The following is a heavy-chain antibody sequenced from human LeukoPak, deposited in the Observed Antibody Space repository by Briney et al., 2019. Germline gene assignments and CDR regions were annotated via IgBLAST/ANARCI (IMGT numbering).Heavy chain of an antibody. Sequence: SETLSLTCTVSGGSINTVSNYWSWIRQHPGRGLEWIGEINHSGSTNYNPSLKSRVTISVDTSKNQFSLKLSSVTAADTAVYYCARAPRYGSGSYYPYYYYGMDVWGQGTTVTVSS. CDR1: GGSINTVSNY. CDR3: ARAPRYGSGSYYPYYYYGMDV. V-gene: IGHV4-39*07. D-gene: IGHD3-10*01. CDR2: INHSGST. J-gene: IGHJ6*02.